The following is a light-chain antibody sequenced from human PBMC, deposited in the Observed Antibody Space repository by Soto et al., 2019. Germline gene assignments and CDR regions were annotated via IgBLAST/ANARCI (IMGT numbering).Light chain of an antibody. CDR1: QSISTY. V-gene: IGKV1-39*01. CDR3: QQGYSTIT. J-gene: IGKJ5*01. Sequence: DIQMTQSPSSVSASVGDRVTVTCRASQSISTYLNWYQQKPGKAPKLLIYAASNFQSGVPSRFSGSGSGTDFTLTISSLQPEDFATYYCQQGYSTITFGQGTRLEIK. CDR2: AAS.